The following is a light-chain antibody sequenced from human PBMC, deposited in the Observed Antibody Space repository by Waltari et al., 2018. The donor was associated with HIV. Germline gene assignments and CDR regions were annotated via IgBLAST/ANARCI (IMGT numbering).Light chain of an antibody. CDR3: SSYAGSNTLI. J-gene: IGLJ2*01. CDR1: SSDVGAYNY. V-gene: IGLV2-8*01. CDR2: EVT. Sequence: QSALTQPPSASGSPGHSVTISCAGTSSDVGAYNYVSWYQQNPGKAPKLILYEVTTGPSVVLDRFAGSNSGNAASLTVSGLQTENEAVYYCSSYAGSNTLIFGGGT.